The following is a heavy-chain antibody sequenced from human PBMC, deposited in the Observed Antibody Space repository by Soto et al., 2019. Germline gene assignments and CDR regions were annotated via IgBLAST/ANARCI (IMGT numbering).Heavy chain of an antibody. Sequence: SVKVSCKASGFTFTSSAVQWVRQARGQRLEWIGWIVVGSGNTNYAQKFQERVTITRDMSTSTAYMELRSLRSDDTAVYYCARIHSSGVYFDYWGQGTLVTVSS. J-gene: IGHJ4*02. CDR2: IVVGSGNT. D-gene: IGHD6-19*01. CDR3: ARIHSSGVYFDY. CDR1: GFTFTSSA. V-gene: IGHV1-58*01.